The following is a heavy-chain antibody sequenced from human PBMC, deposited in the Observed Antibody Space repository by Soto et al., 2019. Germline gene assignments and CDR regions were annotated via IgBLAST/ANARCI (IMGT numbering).Heavy chain of an antibody. D-gene: IGHD3-3*01. CDR2: ISGSGGRT. Sequence: EVQLLESGGGLVQPGGSLRLSCAASGFSFNKYAMTWVRQAPGKGLEWVAAISGSGGRTHYADSVKGRFTISRDNSKNILHLQMNSLRVEDTAVFDCARTMTIFGAGLDWGQGTLVSVSS. V-gene: IGHV3-23*01. CDR1: GFSFNKYA. J-gene: IGHJ4*02. CDR3: ARTMTIFGAGLD.